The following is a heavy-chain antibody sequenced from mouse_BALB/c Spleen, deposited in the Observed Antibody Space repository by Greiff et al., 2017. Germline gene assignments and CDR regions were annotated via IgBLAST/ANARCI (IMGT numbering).Heavy chain of an antibody. CDR1: GYTFTDYN. CDR3: ASYDGYYGWFAY. J-gene: IGHJ3*01. V-gene: IGHV1S29*02. CDR2: IYPYNGGT. Sequence: EVMLVESGPELVKPGASVKISCKASGYTFTDYNMHWVKQSHGKSLEWIGYIYPYNGGTGYNQKFKSKATLTVDNSSSTAYMELRSLTSEDSAVYYCASYDGYYGWFAYWGQGTLVTVSA. D-gene: IGHD2-3*01.